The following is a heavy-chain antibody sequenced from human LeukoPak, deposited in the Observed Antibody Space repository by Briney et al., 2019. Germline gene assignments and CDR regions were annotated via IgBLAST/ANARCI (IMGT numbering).Heavy chain of an antibody. CDR1: GFTFSNYW. CDR3: AKVLLVGATTQFDY. CDR2: INTVGNST. V-gene: IGHV3-74*01. D-gene: IGHD1-26*01. Sequence: PGGSLRLSCAASGFTFSNYWLHWVRQAPGKGLVWVSRINTVGNSTTYADSVKGRFTISRDNSKNTLYLQMNSLRAEDTAVYYCAKVLLVGATTQFDYWGQGTLVTVSS. J-gene: IGHJ4*02.